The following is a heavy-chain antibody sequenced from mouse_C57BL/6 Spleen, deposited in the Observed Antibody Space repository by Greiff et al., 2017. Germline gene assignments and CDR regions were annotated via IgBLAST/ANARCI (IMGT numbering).Heavy chain of an antibody. J-gene: IGHJ2*01. CDR2: ISDGGSYT. Sequence: EVKLMESGGGLVKPGGSLKLSCAASGFTFSSYAMSWVRQTPEKRLEWVATISDGGSYTYYPDNVKGRFTISRDNAKNNLYLQMSHLKSEDTAMYYCAREGVLNYFDYWGQGTTLTVSS. V-gene: IGHV5-4*01. CDR3: AREGVLNYFDY. CDR1: GFTFSSYA. D-gene: IGHD5-1*01.